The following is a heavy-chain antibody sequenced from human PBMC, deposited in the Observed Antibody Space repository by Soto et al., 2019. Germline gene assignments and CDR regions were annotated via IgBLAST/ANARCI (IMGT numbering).Heavy chain of an antibody. Sequence: PGGSLRLSCTTSGFTFSSYGMHWVRQAPGKGLEWVAVISYDGSNKYYADSVKGRSTISRDNSKNTLYLQMNSLRAEDTAVYYCAKSQVAVAGHQTFPSEYFQHWGQGTLVTVSS. CDR1: GFTFSSYG. CDR3: AKSQVAVAGHQTFPSEYFQH. CDR2: ISYDGSNK. V-gene: IGHV3-30*18. J-gene: IGHJ1*01. D-gene: IGHD6-19*01.